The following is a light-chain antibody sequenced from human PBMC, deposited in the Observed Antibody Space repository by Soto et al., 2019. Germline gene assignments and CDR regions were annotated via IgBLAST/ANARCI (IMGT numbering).Light chain of an antibody. CDR1: QGISNY. Sequence: DIQMTQSPSSLSASVGDRVTITCRASQGISNYLAWYQQKPGKVPKLLIYAASTLQSGVPSRFSGSGSGTDFTLTISSLQPEYVATYYCQKYNSALALTFGGGTKVEIK. J-gene: IGKJ4*01. V-gene: IGKV1-27*01. CDR2: AAS. CDR3: QKYNSALALT.